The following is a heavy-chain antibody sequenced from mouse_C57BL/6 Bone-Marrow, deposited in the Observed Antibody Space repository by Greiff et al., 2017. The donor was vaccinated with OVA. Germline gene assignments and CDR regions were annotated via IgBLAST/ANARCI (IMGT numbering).Heavy chain of an antibody. D-gene: IGHD4-1*01. CDR3: ARSGNWGYYAMDY. J-gene: IGHJ4*01. CDR2: IDPSDSYT. Sequence: QVQLQQPGAELVMPGASVKLSCKASGYTFTSYWMHWVTQRPGQGLEWIGEIDPSDSYTNYNQKFKGKSTLTVDKSSSTAYMQLSSLTSEDSAVYYCARSGNWGYYAMDYWGQGTSVTVSS. CDR1: GYTFTSYW. V-gene: IGHV1-69*01.